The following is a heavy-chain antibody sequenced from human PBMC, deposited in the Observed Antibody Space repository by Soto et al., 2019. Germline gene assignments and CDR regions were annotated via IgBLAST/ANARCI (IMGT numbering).Heavy chain of an antibody. D-gene: IGHD4-17*01. CDR2: INHSGST. Sequence: SETLSLTCAVYGGSFSGYYWSWIRQPPGKGLEWIGEINHSGSTNYNPSLKSRVTISVDTSKNQFSLKLSSVTAADTAVYYCARRDYGGNFRNSPGPRPLDYWGQGTLVTVSS. CDR3: ARRDYGGNFRNSPGPRPLDY. J-gene: IGHJ4*02. CDR1: GGSFSGYY. V-gene: IGHV4-34*01.